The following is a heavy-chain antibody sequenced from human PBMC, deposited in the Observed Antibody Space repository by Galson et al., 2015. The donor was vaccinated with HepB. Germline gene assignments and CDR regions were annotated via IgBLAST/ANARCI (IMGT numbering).Heavy chain of an antibody. CDR2: INHSGST. CDR1: GGSFSDCY. D-gene: IGHD4-23*01. V-gene: IGHV4-34*01. Sequence: ETLSLTCTVYGGSFSDCYWSWIRQPPGKGLEWIGEINHSGSTNYNPSLKSRVTISVDTSKNQFSLKLSSVTAADTAVYYCARGWVEFTVVTHSFDNYYYYYAMDVWGQGTTVTVSS. CDR3: ARGWVEFTVVTHSFDNYYYYYAMDV. J-gene: IGHJ6*02.